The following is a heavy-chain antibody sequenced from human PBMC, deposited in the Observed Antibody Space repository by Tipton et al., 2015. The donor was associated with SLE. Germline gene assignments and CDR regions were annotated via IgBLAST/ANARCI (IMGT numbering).Heavy chain of an antibody. CDR1: GFTFTTYA. Sequence: GSLRLSCAASGFTFTTYAMNWVRQAPGKGLEWVSVIYTGGMTTYYSDSVKGRFTISRDNPKNTLYLQMNSLRADDTAVYYCAREYSGSPLGYWGQGTLVTVSS. V-gene: IGHV3-23*03. J-gene: IGHJ4*02. CDR3: AREYSGSPLGY. D-gene: IGHD1-26*01. CDR2: IYTGGMTT.